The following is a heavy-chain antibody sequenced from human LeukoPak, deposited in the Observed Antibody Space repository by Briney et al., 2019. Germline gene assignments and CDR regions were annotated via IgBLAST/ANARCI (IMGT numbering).Heavy chain of an antibody. CDR2: VSTYNGNT. CDR3: AREGYYDFWSGYPDAFDI. Sequence: ASVKVSCKASGYTFTSYGISWVRQAPGQGLEWMGWVSTYNGNTKYAQNLQGRVTTTTDTSTSTAYMELRSLRSDDTAMYYCAREGYYDFWSGYPDAFDIWGQGTMVTVSS. CDR1: GYTFTSYG. J-gene: IGHJ3*02. V-gene: IGHV1-18*01. D-gene: IGHD3-3*01.